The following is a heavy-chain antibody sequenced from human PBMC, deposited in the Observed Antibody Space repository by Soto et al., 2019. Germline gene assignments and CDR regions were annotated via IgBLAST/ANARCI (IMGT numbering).Heavy chain of an antibody. CDR1: GFRFSDHS. D-gene: IGHD2-21*02. CDR3: ARLPKGSLVTG. J-gene: IGHJ4*02. CDR2: ISSNGDIT. V-gene: IGHV3-48*02. Sequence: LVESGGGLVYPGGSLRLSCEGSGFRFSDHSMNWVRQAPGKGLQWIAYISSNGDITYYADSVKCRFTVSRDNANNALFLQMNSLRDDDTATYYCARLPKGSLVTGWGQGARVTVSS.